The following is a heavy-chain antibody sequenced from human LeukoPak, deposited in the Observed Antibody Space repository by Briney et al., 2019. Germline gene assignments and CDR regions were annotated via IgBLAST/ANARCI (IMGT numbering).Heavy chain of an antibody. CDR2: IYHSGST. J-gene: IGHJ4*02. CDR1: GYSISSGYY. CDR3: ARVRGYCSSTICYRYYFDY. D-gene: IGHD2-2*01. Sequence: SETLSLTCTVSGYSISSGYYWAWSRQPPGKGLEWIGTIYHSGSTYYNSSLKRRVTISVDTSKDQFSLKLTSVTAADTAVYYCARVRGYCSSTICYRYYFDYWGQGTLVTVSS. V-gene: IGHV4-38-2*02.